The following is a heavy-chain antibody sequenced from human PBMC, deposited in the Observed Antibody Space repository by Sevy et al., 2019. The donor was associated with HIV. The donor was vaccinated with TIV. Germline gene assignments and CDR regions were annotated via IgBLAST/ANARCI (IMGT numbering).Heavy chain of an antibody. CDR3: AKNRPSGGSYFSRHAMDV. D-gene: IGHD3-16*01. CDR2: ISYDGNYR. J-gene: IGHJ6*02. CDR1: GFTFSTYD. V-gene: IGHV3-30*18. Sequence: GGSLRLSCAASGFTFSTYDIHWVRQAPGKGLEWVAIISYDGNYRYYADSVRGRFSMSRDNSKNTLYLQLNGLSIEDTDVYYCAKNRPSGGSYFSRHAMDVWGRGTTVTVSS.